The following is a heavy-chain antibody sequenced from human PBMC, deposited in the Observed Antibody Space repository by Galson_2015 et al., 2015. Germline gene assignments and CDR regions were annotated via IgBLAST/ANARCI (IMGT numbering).Heavy chain of an antibody. Sequence: SLRLSCAASGFTFSSFWMHWVRQAPGKGLEWVANINRDGSQKYFVGSVRGRFTISRDNAKNSLFLQMNSLRAEDTAVYYCVRAPGGNYSYWGQGILVTVSS. J-gene: IGHJ4*02. CDR2: INRDGSQK. CDR3: VRAPGGNYSY. V-gene: IGHV3-7*03. CDR1: GFTFSSFW. D-gene: IGHD1-26*01.